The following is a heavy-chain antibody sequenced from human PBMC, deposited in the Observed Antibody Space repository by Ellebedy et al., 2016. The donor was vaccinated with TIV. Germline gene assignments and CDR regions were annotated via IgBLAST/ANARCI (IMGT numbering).Heavy chain of an antibody. Sequence: GESLKISCAASGFTFSDHYMDWVRQAPGKGLEWVGFIRSKAYGGTTEYAASVKGRFTISRDDSKNSLYLQMNSLKTEDTAVYYCARETYHDFWSGTTGKGFDYWGQGTLVTVSS. D-gene: IGHD3-3*01. V-gene: IGHV3-72*01. CDR3: ARETYHDFWSGTTGKGFDY. J-gene: IGHJ4*02. CDR2: IRSKAYGGTT. CDR1: GFTFSDHY.